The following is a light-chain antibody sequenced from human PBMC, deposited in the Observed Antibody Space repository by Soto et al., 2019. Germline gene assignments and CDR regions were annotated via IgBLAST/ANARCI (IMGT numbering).Light chain of an antibody. CDR2: AAS. Sequence: DIQMTQSPSSLSASVGDRVSITCRASQGISNYLSWYQQKPGKVPEILIYAASTLRSGVPSRFSGGGSGTDFTPTISSLQPRDVATYYSPKYNSAPLTFGGGTKVDLK. J-gene: IGKJ4*01. CDR1: QGISNY. V-gene: IGKV1-27*01. CDR3: PKYNSAPLT.